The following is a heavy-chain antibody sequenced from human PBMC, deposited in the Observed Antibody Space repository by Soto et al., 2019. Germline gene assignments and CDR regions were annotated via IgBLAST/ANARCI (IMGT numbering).Heavy chain of an antibody. CDR3: ARDMGYGDYLLGAFDI. CDR2: ISSSSSYI. J-gene: IGHJ3*02. CDR1: GFTFSSYS. D-gene: IGHD4-17*01. Sequence: GGSLRLSCAASGFTFSSYSMNWVRQAPGKGLEWVSSISSSSSYIYYADSVKGRFTISRDNAKNSLYLQMNSLRAEDTAVYYCARDMGYGDYLLGAFDIWGQGTMVTVSS. V-gene: IGHV3-21*01.